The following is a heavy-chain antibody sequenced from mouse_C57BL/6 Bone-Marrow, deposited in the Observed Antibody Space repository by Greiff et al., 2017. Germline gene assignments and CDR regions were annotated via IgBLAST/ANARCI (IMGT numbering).Heavy chain of an antibody. V-gene: IGHV1-81*01. J-gene: IGHJ3*01. CDR2: IYPRSGNT. CDR1: GYTFTSYG. CDR3: ARDDGSFAY. Sequence: QVQLKESGAELARPGASVKLSCKASGYTFTSYGISWVKQRTGQGLEWIGEIYPRSGNTYYNEKFKGKATRTADKSSSTAYMELRSLTSEDSAVYFCARDDGSFAYWGQGTLVTVSA. D-gene: IGHD2-3*01.